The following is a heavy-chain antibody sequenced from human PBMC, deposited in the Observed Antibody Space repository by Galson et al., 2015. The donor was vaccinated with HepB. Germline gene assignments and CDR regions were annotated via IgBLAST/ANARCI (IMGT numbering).Heavy chain of an antibody. D-gene: IGHD6-6*01. CDR3: ARDRVAAPSPANAFDI. CDR1: GFTFSSYW. V-gene: IGHV3-7*03. Sequence: SLRLSCAASGFTFSSYWMSWVRQAPGKGLEWVANIKQDGSEKYYVDSVKGRFTISRDNAKNSLYLQMNSLRAEDTAVYYCARDRVAAPSPANAFDIWGQGTMVTVSS. CDR2: IKQDGSEK. J-gene: IGHJ3*02.